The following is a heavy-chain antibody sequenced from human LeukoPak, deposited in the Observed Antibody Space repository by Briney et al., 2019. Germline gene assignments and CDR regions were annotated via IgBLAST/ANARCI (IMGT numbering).Heavy chain of an antibody. V-gene: IGHV3-23*01. J-gene: IGHJ4*02. D-gene: IGHD4-17*01. Sequence: GGSLRLSCAASGFIFSNFAMTRVRQAPGKGLEGVSSSGSTTDYSDSLKGCFTSSRDNSKNTLDLQMNSLRADDTAVYYCTRDSSYGDYSTAFDYWGRGALVTVSS. CDR3: TRDSSYGDYSTAFDY. CDR1: GFIFSNFA. CDR2: SGSTT.